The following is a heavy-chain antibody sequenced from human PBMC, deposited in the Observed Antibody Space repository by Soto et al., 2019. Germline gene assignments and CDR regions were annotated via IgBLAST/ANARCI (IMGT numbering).Heavy chain of an antibody. V-gene: IGHV4-39*01. J-gene: IGHJ5*02. CDR3: AGKNFTIAAASSGRRNWLET. CDR2: IYFTGNT. Sequence: SGTXSLTCTASGFSITSSGHFWGWVRQPPGKVREWIGTIYFTGNTYYTPSLKSRLTMPIDTSKNEFSLRLNSVTAADTAVYYCAGKNFTIAAASSGRRNWLETWGPGTLVTVSS. CDR1: GFSITSSGHF. D-gene: IGHD6-25*01.